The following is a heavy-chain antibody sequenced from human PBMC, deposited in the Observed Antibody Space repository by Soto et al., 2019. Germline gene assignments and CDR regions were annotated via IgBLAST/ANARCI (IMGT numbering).Heavy chain of an antibody. CDR3: ARVGYCSSTSCHHTPYYYYGMDV. D-gene: IGHD2-2*01. CDR1: GGTFSSYA. J-gene: IGHJ6*02. CDR2: IIPIFGTA. Sequence: QVQLVQSGAEVKKPGSSVKVSCKASGGTFSSYAISWVRQAPGQGLEWMGGIIPIFGTANYAQKFQGRVTIAADEPTSTAYMELSSLRSEDTAVYYCARVGYCSSTSCHHTPYYYYGMDVWGQGTTVTVSS. V-gene: IGHV1-69*01.